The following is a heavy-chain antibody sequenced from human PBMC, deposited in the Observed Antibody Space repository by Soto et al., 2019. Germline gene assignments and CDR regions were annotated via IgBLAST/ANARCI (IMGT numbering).Heavy chain of an antibody. CDR2: ISGSGGST. D-gene: IGHD1-1*01. J-gene: IGHJ6*02. CDR1: GFTFSSYA. Sequence: EVQLLESGGGLVQPGGSLRLSCAASGFTFSSYAMSWVRQAPGKGLEWVSAISGSGGSTYYADSVKGRFTISRDNSKNTLYLQMNSLRAEDTAVYYCAKDHDGLERRNYYYYGMDVWGQGTTVTVSS. CDR3: AKDHDGLERRNYYYYGMDV. V-gene: IGHV3-23*01.